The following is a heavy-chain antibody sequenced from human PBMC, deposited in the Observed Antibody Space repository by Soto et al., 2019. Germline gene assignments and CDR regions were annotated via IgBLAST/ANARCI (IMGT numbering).Heavy chain of an antibody. V-gene: IGHV1-69*13. CDR2: IIPIFGTA. Sequence: GPSVKVSCKASGGTFSSYAISWVRQAPGQGLEWMGGIIPIFGTANYAQKFQGRVTITADESTSTAYMELSSLRSEDTAVYYCASFDSSGYPSAFDIWGQGTMVTVSS. D-gene: IGHD3-22*01. CDR1: GGTFSSYA. CDR3: ASFDSSGYPSAFDI. J-gene: IGHJ3*02.